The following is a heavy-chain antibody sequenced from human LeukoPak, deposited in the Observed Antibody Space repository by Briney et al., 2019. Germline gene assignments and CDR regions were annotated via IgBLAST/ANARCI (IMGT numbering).Heavy chain of an antibody. CDR3: ASPEAVSGWYPDDAFDI. CDR2: IIPIFGTA. Sequence: SVKVSCKASGGTFSSYAISWVGQAPGQGLEWMGGIIPIFGTANYAQKFQGRVTITADESTSTAYMELSSLRSEDTAVYYCASPEAVSGWYPDDAFDIWGQGTMVTVSS. J-gene: IGHJ3*02. V-gene: IGHV1-69*13. D-gene: IGHD6-19*01. CDR1: GGTFSSYA.